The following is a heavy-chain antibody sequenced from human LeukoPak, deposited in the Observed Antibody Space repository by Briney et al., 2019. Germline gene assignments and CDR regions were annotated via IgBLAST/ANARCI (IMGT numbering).Heavy chain of an antibody. CDR3: ARDGYSSGWVSYYYYYYMDV. D-gene: IGHD6-19*01. V-gene: IGHV1-18*01. CDR1: GYTFTSYG. CDR2: ISAYNGNT. J-gene: IGHJ6*03. Sequence: GASVKVSCKASGYTFTSYGISWVRQAPGQGLEWMGWISAYNGNTNYAQKLQGRVTMTTDTSTSTAYMELRSLRSDDTAVYYCARDGYSSGWVSYYYYYYMDVWGKGTTVTISS.